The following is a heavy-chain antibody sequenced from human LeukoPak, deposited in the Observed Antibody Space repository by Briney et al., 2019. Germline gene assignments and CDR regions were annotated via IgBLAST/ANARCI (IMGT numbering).Heavy chain of an antibody. CDR2: ITGRT. J-gene: IGHJ3*02. D-gene: IGHD6-13*01. V-gene: IGHV3-23*01. CDR1: GFTLSSYA. Sequence: GGSLRLSCAASGFTLSSYAMSWVRQAPGKGLEWVSTITGRTYYADSVKGRFTVSRDNSKNILYLQMSSLRADDTAVYYCAKVFRDYDSSSYSAFEIWGQGTMVTVSS. CDR3: AKVFRDYDSSSYSAFEI.